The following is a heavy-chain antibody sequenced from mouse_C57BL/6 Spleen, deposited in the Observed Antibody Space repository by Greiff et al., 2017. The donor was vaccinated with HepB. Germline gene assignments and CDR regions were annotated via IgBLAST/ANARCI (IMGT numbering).Heavy chain of an antibody. J-gene: IGHJ2*01. V-gene: IGHV1-50*01. CDR1: GYTFTSYW. D-gene: IGHD3-2*02. CDR2: IDPSDSYT. Sequence: QVQLQQPGAELVKPGASVKLSCKASGYTFTSYWMQWVKQRPGQGLEWIGEIDPSDSYTNYNQKFKGKATLTVDTSSSTAYMQLSSLTSEDSAVYYCATGYGYYFDYWGQGTTLTVSS. CDR3: ATGYGYYFDY.